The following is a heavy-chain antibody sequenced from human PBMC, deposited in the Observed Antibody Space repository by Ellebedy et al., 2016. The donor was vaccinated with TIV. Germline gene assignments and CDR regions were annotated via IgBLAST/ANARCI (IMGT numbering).Heavy chain of an antibody. CDR1: GYSFTSYW. CDR2: IYPGDSDT. V-gene: IGHV5-51*01. CDR3: TRLGNIVLVPAAMGPALRPYYFDY. Sequence: GESLKISCKGSGYSFTSYWTGWVRQMPGKGLEWMGIIYPGDSDTRYSPSFQGQVTISADKSISTAYLQWSSLKASDTAMYYCTRLGNIVLVPAAMGPALRPYYFDYWGQGTLVTVSS. D-gene: IGHD2-2*01. J-gene: IGHJ4*02.